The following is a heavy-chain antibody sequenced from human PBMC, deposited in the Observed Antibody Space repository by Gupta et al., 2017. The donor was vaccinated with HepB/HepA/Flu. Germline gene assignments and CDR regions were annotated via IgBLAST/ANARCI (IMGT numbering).Heavy chain of an antibody. V-gene: IGHV3-23*01. CDR3: GKDPNGDYVGGSDY. CDR1: AFSIRYYA. CDR2: ISASGSRT. Sequence: EVQLLESGGGSVQPASSLTRSCAASAFSIRYYALSLVRQAPGKGLEWVSGISASGSRTYYADFVEGRFTISRDNSKNTVYLQMSSLRPEDTALYYCGKDPNGDYVGGSDYWGQGTMVTVFS. D-gene: IGHD4-17*01. J-gene: IGHJ4*03.